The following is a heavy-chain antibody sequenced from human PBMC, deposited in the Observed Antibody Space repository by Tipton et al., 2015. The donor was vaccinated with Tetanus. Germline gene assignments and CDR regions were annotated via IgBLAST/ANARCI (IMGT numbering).Heavy chain of an antibody. V-gene: IGHV4-4*07. CDR1: RGPISSYY. Sequence: TLSLTCTVSRGPISSYYWSWIRQPAGKGLEWMGHISNGNTDYTPSLKSRVTLSVDTSKNQFSLKLRSVTAADTAVYYCARGVTDGYNRRFDSWGQGTLVAVSP. CDR3: ARGVTDGYNRRFDS. D-gene: IGHD5-24*01. CDR2: ISNGNT. J-gene: IGHJ4*02.